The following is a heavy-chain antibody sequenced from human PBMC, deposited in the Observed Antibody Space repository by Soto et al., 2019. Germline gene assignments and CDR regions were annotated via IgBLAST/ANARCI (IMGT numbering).Heavy chain of an antibody. D-gene: IGHD3-10*02. J-gene: IGHJ5*01. Sequence: SAKVSCKAYGGTFSSYAISWVRQAPGQGLEWMGGIIPIFGTANYAQKFQGRVTITADKSTSTAYMELSSLRSEDTAVYYCARVVPGAVPWFDSWGQGTPVTVSS. CDR3: ARVVPGAVPWFDS. CDR1: GGTFSSYA. CDR2: IIPIFGTA. V-gene: IGHV1-69*06.